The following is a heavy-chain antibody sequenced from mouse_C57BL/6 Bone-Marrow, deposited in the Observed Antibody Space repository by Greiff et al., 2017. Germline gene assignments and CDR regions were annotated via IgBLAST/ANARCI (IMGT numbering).Heavy chain of an antibody. J-gene: IGHJ2*01. CDR1: GYTFTSYW. CDR3: LLIATVVATDY. Sequence: QVQLPQPGAELVKPGASVKMFCKASGYTFTSYWITWVKERPGQGLEWIGDIDPGSGSTNYNEKFKSKATLTVDTSSSTVYMPLSSLTSEDSAVYYCLLIATVVATDYWGQDTTLAVSS. V-gene: IGHV1-55*01. CDR2: IDPGSGST. D-gene: IGHD1-1*01.